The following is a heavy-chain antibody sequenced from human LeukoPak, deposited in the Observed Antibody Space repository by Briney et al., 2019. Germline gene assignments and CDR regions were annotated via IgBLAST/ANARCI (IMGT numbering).Heavy chain of an antibody. CDR2: LYSGGNT. J-gene: IGHJ4*02. CDR1: GFTVSSNS. V-gene: IGHV3-53*01. Sequence: GGSLRLSYAASGFTVSSNSMSWVRQAPGKGLEWFSVLYSGGNTYYADSVKGRFTISRDNSKNTLYLQMNSLRTEDTAVYYCARDRSDGFDYWGQGTLVTVSS. CDR3: ARDRSDGFDY.